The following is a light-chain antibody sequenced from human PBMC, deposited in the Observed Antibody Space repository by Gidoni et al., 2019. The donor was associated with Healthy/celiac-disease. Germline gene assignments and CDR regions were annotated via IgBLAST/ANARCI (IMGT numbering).Light chain of an antibody. CDR3: AAWDDSLNGHVV. CDR1: SSNIGSNP. Sequence: QSVLTQPPSASGTPGQRVTISCSGSSSNIGSNPVNWYQQLPGTAPKLLSYSNNQRPSGVPDRFSGSKSGTSASLAISGLQSEDEADYYCAAWDDSLNGHVVFGGGTKLTVL. J-gene: IGLJ2*01. CDR2: SNN. V-gene: IGLV1-44*01.